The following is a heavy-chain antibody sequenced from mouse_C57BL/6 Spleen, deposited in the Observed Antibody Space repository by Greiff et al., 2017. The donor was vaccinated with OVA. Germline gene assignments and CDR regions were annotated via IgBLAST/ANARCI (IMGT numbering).Heavy chain of an antibody. CDR1: GYAFSSSW. CDR2: IYPGDGDT. Sequence: VQLQQSGPELVKPGASVKISCKASGYAFSSSWMNWVKQRPGKGLEWIGRIYPGDGDTNYNGKFKGKATLTADKSSSTAYMQLSSLTSEDSAVYFCARKLADYWGQGTTLTVSS. D-gene: IGHD4-1*01. J-gene: IGHJ2*01. CDR3: ARKLADY. V-gene: IGHV1-82*01.